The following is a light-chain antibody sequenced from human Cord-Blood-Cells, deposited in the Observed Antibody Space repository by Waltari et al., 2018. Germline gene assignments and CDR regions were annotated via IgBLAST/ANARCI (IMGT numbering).Light chain of an antibody. J-gene: IGLJ1*01. CDR3: GTWDSSLSAGV. Sequence: QSVLTQPPSVSAAPGQTVTISCSGGSSNIGNNYVSWYQQLPGTAPKLLIYDNNKRPSGIPDRFSGSKSGTSATLGITGLQTGDEADYYCGTWDSSLSAGVFGTGTKVTVL. CDR1: SSNIGNNY. CDR2: DNN. V-gene: IGLV1-51*01.